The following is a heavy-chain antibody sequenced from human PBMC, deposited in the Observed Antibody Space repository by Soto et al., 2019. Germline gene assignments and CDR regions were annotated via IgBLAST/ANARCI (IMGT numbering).Heavy chain of an antibody. D-gene: IGHD4-17*01. J-gene: IGHJ4*02. V-gene: IGHV3-7*03. CDR1: GFMFGSYW. CDR2: IKRDGSEK. Sequence: GGSLRLSCTASGFMFGSYWMTWVRHVPGEGLQWVANIKRDGSEKYYVDFVKGRFTISRDNADNSVFLGMNNLRVDDTATYYCARVRATDYEIDYWGQGALVTVSS. CDR3: ARVRATDYEIDY.